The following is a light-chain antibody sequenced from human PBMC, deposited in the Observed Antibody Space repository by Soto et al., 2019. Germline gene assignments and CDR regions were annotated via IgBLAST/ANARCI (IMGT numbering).Light chain of an antibody. Sequence: EIVLTQSPGTLSLSPWERSTLSCRASQSISSSLACYQQKPGLAPTLLISDASNRASGVPDRFTGGGSGTDFSLTIRRLEPEDFALYYCQQYVGSPITFGQGTRLEIK. V-gene: IGKV3-20*01. CDR1: QSISSS. J-gene: IGKJ5*01. CDR3: QQYVGSPIT. CDR2: DAS.